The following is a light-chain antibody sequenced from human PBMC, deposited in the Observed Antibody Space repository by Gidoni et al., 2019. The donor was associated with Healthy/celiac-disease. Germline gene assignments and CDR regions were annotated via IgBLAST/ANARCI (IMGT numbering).Light chain of an antibody. J-gene: IGKJ4*01. CDR3: QQYGSSPLT. V-gene: IGKV3-20*01. Sequence: EIVLTQSPDTLSLSPGERATLSCRASQSISSSYLAWYQQKPGQAPRLLIYGASSGATGIPDRFSGTGSGTDFTLTISRLEPEDFAVYYCQQYGSSPLTFGGGTKVEIK. CDR2: GAS. CDR1: QSISSSY.